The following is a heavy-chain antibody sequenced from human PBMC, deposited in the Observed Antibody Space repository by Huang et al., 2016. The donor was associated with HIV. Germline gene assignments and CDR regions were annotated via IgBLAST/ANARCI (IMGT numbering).Heavy chain of an antibody. Sequence: EVQLVESGGGLVQPCRSLRLSCAASGFTLDDYAMHWVRQAPGKGLEWVSGISWDSGTIGYADSVKGRFTISRDNAKRSLYLQMNSLRAEDTALYYCAKDYYYDRSGSDAFDIWGQGTMVTVSS. CDR1: GFTLDDYA. V-gene: IGHV3-9*01. J-gene: IGHJ3*02. CDR2: ISWDSGTI. CDR3: AKDYYYDRSGSDAFDI. D-gene: IGHD3-22*01.